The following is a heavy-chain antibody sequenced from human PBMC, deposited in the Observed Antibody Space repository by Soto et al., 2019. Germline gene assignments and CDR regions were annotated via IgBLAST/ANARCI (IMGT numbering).Heavy chain of an antibody. Sequence: ASVKVSCKASGYTFTSYYIYWVGQATGQGLEWMGWMNPNTGNSGYAQKFQGRVTMTSDTSISTAHMELSSLRSDDTAVYYCARRAETNGWNGFGADKYYFDFWGQGTLVTVSS. J-gene: IGHJ4*02. V-gene: IGHV1-8*01. CDR3: ARRAETNGWNGFGADKYYFDF. CDR2: MNPNTGNS. D-gene: IGHD1-1*01. CDR1: GYTFTSYY.